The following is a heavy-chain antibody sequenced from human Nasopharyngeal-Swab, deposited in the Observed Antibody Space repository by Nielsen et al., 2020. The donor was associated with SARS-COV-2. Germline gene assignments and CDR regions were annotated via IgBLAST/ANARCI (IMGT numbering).Heavy chain of an antibody. CDR3: ARGRRTQFNILLWFGEIFEY. CDR1: GYIFTSYE. D-gene: IGHD3-10*01. Sequence: ASVKVSCKASGYIFTSYEIHWVRQATGQGLEWMGWMNPNSGNTGCAQKFQGRVTMTRNTSINTAYMELSSLRSEDTAVYYCARGRRTQFNILLWFGEIFEYWGQGTLVTVSS. J-gene: IGHJ4*02. V-gene: IGHV1-8*01. CDR2: MNPNSGNT.